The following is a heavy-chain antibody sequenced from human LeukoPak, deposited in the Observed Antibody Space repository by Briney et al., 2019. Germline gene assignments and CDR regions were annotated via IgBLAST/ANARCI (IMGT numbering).Heavy chain of an antibody. V-gene: IGHV3-53*01. Sequence: PGGSLRLSCAASGFTVSSNYMSWVRQAPGKGLEWVSVIYSSGSAYYADSVKGRFTISRDNSKNTLYLQMNTLRVEDTAVYYCAKGGMVRGEYDYWGQGTLVTVSS. J-gene: IGHJ4*02. CDR1: GFTVSSNY. D-gene: IGHD3-10*01. CDR2: IYSSGSA. CDR3: AKGGMVRGEYDY.